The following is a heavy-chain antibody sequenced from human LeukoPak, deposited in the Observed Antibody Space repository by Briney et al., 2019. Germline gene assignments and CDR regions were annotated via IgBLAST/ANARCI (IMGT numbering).Heavy chain of an antibody. CDR1: GFTFSSYS. J-gene: IGHJ4*02. CDR2: ISGSGSIK. D-gene: IGHD2/OR15-2a*01. V-gene: IGHV3-48*02. CDR3: ARHCTTAPCYPGY. Sequence: GGSLRLSCSASGFTFSSYSMKWVRQAPGKGLECISYISGSGSIKYYADSVKGRFTISRDNAKNSLYLQMDSLRDEDTAVYYCARHCTTAPCYPGYWGQGTLVTVSS.